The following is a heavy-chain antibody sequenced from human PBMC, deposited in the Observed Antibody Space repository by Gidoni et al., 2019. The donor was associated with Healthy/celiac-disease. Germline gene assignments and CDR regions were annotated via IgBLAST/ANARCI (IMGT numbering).Heavy chain of an antibody. CDR3: ARGGLAYCGGDCYSAFDY. V-gene: IGHV1-69*01. D-gene: IGHD2-21*02. Sequence: QVQLVQSGAEVKKPGSSVKVSCKASGGTFSSYAISWVRQAPGQGLEWMGGIIPIFGTANYAQKFQGRVTITADESTSTAYMELSSLRSEDTAVYYCARGGLAYCGGDCYSAFDYWGQGTLVTVSS. CDR2: IIPIFGTA. CDR1: GGTFSSYA. J-gene: IGHJ4*02.